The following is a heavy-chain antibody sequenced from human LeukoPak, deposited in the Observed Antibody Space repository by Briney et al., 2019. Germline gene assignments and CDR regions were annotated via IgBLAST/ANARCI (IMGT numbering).Heavy chain of an antibody. CDR3: ARRGDDGSGWYEAAFDI. D-gene: IGHD6-19*01. CDR2: MNPNSGNT. J-gene: IGHJ3*02. CDR1: GYTFTSYD. Sequence: ASVKVSCKASGYTFTSYDINWVRQATGQGLEWMGWMNPNSGNTGYAQEFQGRVTMTRNTSISTAYMELSSLRSEDTAVYYCARRGDDGSGWYEAAFDIWGQGTMVTVSS. V-gene: IGHV1-8*01.